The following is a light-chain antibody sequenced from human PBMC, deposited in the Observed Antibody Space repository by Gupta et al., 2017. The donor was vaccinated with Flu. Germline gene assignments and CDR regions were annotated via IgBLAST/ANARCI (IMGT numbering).Light chain of an antibody. Sequence: ETVLTQSPGTLSLSPGERATLSCRASQSVSSSYLAWYQQKPGQAPRLLIYGASSRATGIPDRFSGSGSGTYFTLTISRLEPEDFAVYYCQQYGSSPPYSFGQGTKLKIK. CDR1: QSVSSSY. V-gene: IGKV3-20*01. CDR3: QQYGSSPPYS. J-gene: IGKJ2*03. CDR2: GAS.